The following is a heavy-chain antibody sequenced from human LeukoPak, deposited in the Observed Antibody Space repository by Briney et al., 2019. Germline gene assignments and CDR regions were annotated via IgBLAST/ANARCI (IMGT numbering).Heavy chain of an antibody. CDR1: GFRFSSYT. J-gene: IGHJ6*02. CDR3: VRAGGPHTVDV. V-gene: IGHV3-7*01. CDR2: INQNGSAK. Sequence: GGSLRLSCAASGFRFSSYTMHWVRQAPGKGLEWVANINQNGSAKYYVDSVKGRFTISRDNAKNTLSLQMNSLRAEDTAVFYCVRAGGPHTVDVWGQGTTVTVSS. D-gene: IGHD2-8*02.